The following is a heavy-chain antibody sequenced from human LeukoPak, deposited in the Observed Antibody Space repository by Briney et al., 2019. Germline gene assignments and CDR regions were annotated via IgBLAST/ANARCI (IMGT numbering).Heavy chain of an antibody. J-gene: IGHJ6*02. CDR2: ISSTSSFT. CDR1: AFSFSSYS. CDR3: ARVGCRGGSCSSRGKYYYGMDV. V-gene: IGHV3-21*01. Sequence: GGSLRLSCAASAFSFSSYSMKWVRQAPGKGLEWVSSISSTSSFTNYADSVKGRFTISRDNARNSLYLQMNSLRAEVTAVYYCARVGCRGGSCSSRGKYYYGMDVWGQGTTVTVSS. D-gene: IGHD2-15*01.